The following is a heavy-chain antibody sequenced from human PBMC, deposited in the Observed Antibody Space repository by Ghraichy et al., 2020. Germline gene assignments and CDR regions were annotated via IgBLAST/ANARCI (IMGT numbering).Heavy chain of an antibody. CDR2: INPSSGDT. CDR3: ARETDGSGTGGEGDAFDI. Sequence: ASVKVSCKASGYIFTDYYIHWVRQAPGQGLEWLGSINPSSGDTSYAHKFQGRVTMTRATSISTAYMELSRLTSDDTALYYCARETDGSGTGGEGDAFDIWGQGTMVTVSS. D-gene: IGHD3-10*01. CDR1: GYIFTDYY. V-gene: IGHV1-2*02. J-gene: IGHJ3*02.